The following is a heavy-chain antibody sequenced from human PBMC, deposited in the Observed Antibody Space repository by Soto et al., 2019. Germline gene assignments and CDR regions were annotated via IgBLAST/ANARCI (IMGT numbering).Heavy chain of an antibody. Sequence: QVQLQESGPGLVKPSQTLSLTCTVSGGSISSGGYFWSWIRQHPGKGLEWIGYIYYSGSTYYNPSLKSRVTISVDTSKNQFSLKLSSVTAADTAVYYCARRSSSFNWFDPWGQGTLVTVSS. V-gene: IGHV4-31*03. CDR2: IYYSGST. D-gene: IGHD6-6*01. J-gene: IGHJ5*02. CDR1: GGSISSGGYF. CDR3: ARRSSSFNWFDP.